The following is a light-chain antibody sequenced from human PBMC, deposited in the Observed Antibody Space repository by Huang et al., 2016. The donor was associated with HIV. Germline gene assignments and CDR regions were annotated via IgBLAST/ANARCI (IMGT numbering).Light chain of an antibody. CDR3: QQSYSTPRT. J-gene: IGKJ2*01. Sequence: DIQMTQSPSSLSASVGDRVTLTCRASQSISSYLNWYQVKPGKAPKLLSYAASTLQSGVPARFSGSGSETDFTLTISSLQPEDFATYYCQQSYSTPRTFGQGTDLEIK. CDR2: AAS. CDR1: QSISSY. V-gene: IGKV1-39*01.